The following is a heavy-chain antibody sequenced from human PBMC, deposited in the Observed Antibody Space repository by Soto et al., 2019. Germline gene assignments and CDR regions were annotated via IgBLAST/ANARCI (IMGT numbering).Heavy chain of an antibody. CDR3: AKDLTYYYDSSGYYYYYYGMDV. CDR2: ISYDGSNK. V-gene: IGHV3-30*18. Sequence: GGSLRLSCAASGFTFSSYGMHWVRQAPGKGLEWVAVISYDGSNKYYADSVKGRFTISRDNSKNTLYLQMNSLRAEDTAVYYCAKDLTYYYDSSGYYYYYYGMDVWGQGTTVTVSS. CDR1: GFTFSSYG. J-gene: IGHJ6*02. D-gene: IGHD3-22*01.